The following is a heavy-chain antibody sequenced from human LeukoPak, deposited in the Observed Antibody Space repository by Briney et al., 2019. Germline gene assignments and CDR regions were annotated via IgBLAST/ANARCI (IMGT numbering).Heavy chain of an antibody. V-gene: IGHV1-2*06. J-gene: IGHJ4*02. CDR1: GYTFTDYC. Sequence: ASVKVSCKASGYTFTDYCMHWLRQAPGQGLEWMGRINSNSGGTNYAQKFQGRVTMTRDTSISTAYMELSRLRSDDTAVYYCASSGEEMATITGAFGYWGQGTLVTVSS. CDR3: ASSGEEMATITGAFGY. CDR2: INSNSGGT. D-gene: IGHD5-24*01.